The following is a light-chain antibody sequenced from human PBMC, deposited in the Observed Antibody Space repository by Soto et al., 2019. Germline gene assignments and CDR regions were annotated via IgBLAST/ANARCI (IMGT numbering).Light chain of an antibody. J-gene: IGKJ2*01. CDR1: QSVSSSY. V-gene: IGKV3-20*01. CDR2: GAS. Sequence: EVVLTQSPGTLSLSPGERATLSCRASQSVSSSYLAWYQQKPGQAPRLLLYGASSRATGIPDRFSGSGSGTGFTLSISRLEPEDFAVYYCHQYGSSPYTFGQGTKLEI. CDR3: HQYGSSPYT.